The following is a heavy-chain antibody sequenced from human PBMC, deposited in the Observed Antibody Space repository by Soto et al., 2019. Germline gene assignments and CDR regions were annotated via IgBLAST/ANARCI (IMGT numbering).Heavy chain of an antibody. CDR1: GASISSGAYY. D-gene: IGHD3-10*01. Sequence: QLQLQESGPGLVKPSQTLSLTCTVSGASISSGAYYWSWIRQHPGKGLEWIGYIYYSGNTYYNPSLKSRVIMSVDTSKNQFSLDLSSVTAADTAVYYCAREWMVRGVLGWFDPWGQGTLVTVSA. CDR3: AREWMVRGVLGWFDP. CDR2: IYYSGNT. J-gene: IGHJ5*02. V-gene: IGHV4-31*03.